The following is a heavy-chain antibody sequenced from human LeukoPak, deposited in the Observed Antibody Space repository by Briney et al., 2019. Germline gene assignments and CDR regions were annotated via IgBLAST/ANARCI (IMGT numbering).Heavy chain of an antibody. CDR3: GRDPGYSSAWYGADS. J-gene: IGHJ4*02. CDR2: ISDDGDDK. D-gene: IGHD6-13*01. CDR1: GFPFSAYD. Sequence: GGSLRLSCATSGFPFSAYDMHWVRQAPGKGLEWMGLISDDGDDKYYADSVKGRVSFSRDNSKNTLYLQLNSLRAEDTALYYCGRDPGYSSAWYGADSWGPGTLVTVSS. V-gene: IGHV3-30*19.